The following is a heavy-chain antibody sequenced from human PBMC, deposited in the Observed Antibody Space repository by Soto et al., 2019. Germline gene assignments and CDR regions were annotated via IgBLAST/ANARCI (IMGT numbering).Heavy chain of an antibody. J-gene: IGHJ3*02. Sequence: HGGSLKLSSAASGVTVSIYSMNWVRQAPGKGLEWVSSISSSSSYIYYADSVKGRFTISRDNAKNSLYLQMNSLRAEDTAVYYCARDLHSSSSGAFGIWGQGTIVTVSS. CDR1: GVTVSIYS. V-gene: IGHV3-21*01. D-gene: IGHD6-13*01. CDR2: ISSSSSYI. CDR3: ARDLHSSSSGAFGI.